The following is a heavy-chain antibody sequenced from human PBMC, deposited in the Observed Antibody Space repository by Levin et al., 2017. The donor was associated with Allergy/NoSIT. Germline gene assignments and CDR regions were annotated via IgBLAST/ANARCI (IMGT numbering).Heavy chain of an antibody. V-gene: IGHV3-48*01. CDR2: ISSSSSTI. J-gene: IGHJ4*02. Sequence: LSLTCAASGFRFSSYSMNWVRQAPGKGLEWVSYISSSSSTIYYADSVKGRFTISRDNAKNSLYLQMNSLRAEDTAVYYCARDRDGSGWTFDYWGQGTLVTVSS. CDR1: GFRFSSYS. CDR3: ARDRDGSGWTFDY. D-gene: IGHD6-19*01.